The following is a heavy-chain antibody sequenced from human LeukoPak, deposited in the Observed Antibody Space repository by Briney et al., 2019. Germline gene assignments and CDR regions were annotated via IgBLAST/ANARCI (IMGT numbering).Heavy chain of an antibody. CDR1: GFTFSSYG. Sequence: GRSLRLSCAASGFTFSSYGMHWVRQAPGKGLEWVAVISYDGSNKYYADSVKGRFTISRDNSKNTLYLQMNSLRAEDTAVYYCATDYYDSSGYYWENAFDIWGQGTMVTVSS. CDR2: ISYDGSNK. CDR3: ATDYYDSSGYYWENAFDI. J-gene: IGHJ3*02. D-gene: IGHD3-22*01. V-gene: IGHV3-30*03.